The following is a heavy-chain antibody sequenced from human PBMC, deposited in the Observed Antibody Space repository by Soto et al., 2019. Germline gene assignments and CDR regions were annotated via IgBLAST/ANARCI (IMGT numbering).Heavy chain of an antibody. V-gene: IGHV3-7*03. D-gene: IGHD5-12*01. Sequence: GGSLRLSCAASGFTFSSYWMSWVRQAPGKGLEWVANIKQDGSEKYYVDSVKGRFTISRDDAKNSLYLQMNSLRAEDTAVYYCARDQGGGATITVPHYYGMDVWGQGTTVTVSS. CDR2: IKQDGSEK. J-gene: IGHJ6*02. CDR1: GFTFSSYW. CDR3: ARDQGGGATITVPHYYGMDV.